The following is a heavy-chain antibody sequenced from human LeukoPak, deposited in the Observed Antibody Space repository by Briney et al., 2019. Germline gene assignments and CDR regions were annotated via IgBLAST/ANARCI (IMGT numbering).Heavy chain of an antibody. CDR2: IYYSGST. CDR1: GGSISSYY. CDR3: ARFSGSGWYEVDY. J-gene: IGHJ4*02. V-gene: IGHV4-59*01. D-gene: IGHD6-19*01. Sequence: SETLSLTCTVSGGSISSYYWSWIRQPPGKGLEWIGYIYYSGSTNYNPSLKSRVTISVDTSKNQFSLKLSSVTAADTAVYYCARFSGSGWYEVDYWGQGTLVTVSS.